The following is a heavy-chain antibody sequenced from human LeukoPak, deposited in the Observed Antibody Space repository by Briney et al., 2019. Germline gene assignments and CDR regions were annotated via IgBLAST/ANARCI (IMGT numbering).Heavy chain of an antibody. CDR2: IRSSGDDT. V-gene: IGHV3-23*01. Sequence: GGSLRLSCAASGFTFSKYAMSWVRQAPGKGLEWVSTIRSSGDDTYYADSVKGRFTISRDNAKNSLFLQMNSLRVEDTAVYYCARDRNWFDPWGQGTLVTVSS. CDR1: GFTFSKYA. CDR3: ARDRNWFDP. J-gene: IGHJ5*02.